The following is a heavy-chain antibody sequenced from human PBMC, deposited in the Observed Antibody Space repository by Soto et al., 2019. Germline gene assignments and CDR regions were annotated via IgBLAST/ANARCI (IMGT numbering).Heavy chain of an antibody. D-gene: IGHD5-12*01. CDR3: TTGRYGYNPYYFLY. CDR2: IRNDIYDETT. V-gene: IGHV3-49*04. Sequence: GGSLRLSCTASGFTFGDYAINWVRQVPGKGLEWLGFIRNDIYDETTEYAASVKGRIIISRDDSKSMAYLQMDSLKPEDTPVYYCTTGRYGYNPYYFLYWAQGAPVPVS. J-gene: IGHJ4*02. CDR1: GFTFGDYA.